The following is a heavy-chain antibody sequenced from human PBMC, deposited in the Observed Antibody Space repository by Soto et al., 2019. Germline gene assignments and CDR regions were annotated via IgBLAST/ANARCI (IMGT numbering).Heavy chain of an antibody. Sequence: AAVKVSCKASGGTFSSYAISWVRQAPGQGLEWMGGIIPIFGTANYAQKFQGRVTITADESTSTAYMELSSLRSEDTAVYYCARDMAVVQAAYNSFDPWGQGTLVTVS. V-gene: IGHV1-69*13. D-gene: IGHD2-2*01. CDR2: IIPIFGTA. CDR3: ARDMAVVQAAYNSFDP. CDR1: GGTFSSYA. J-gene: IGHJ5*02.